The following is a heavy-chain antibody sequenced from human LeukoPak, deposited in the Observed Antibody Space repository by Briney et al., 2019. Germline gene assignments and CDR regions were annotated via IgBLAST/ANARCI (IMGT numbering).Heavy chain of an antibody. CDR2: IYYSGST. CDR3: ARDSCSSTSCYPMDV. V-gene: IGHV4-30-4*08. Sequence: SQTLSLTCTVSGGSISSGDYYWSWIRQPPGKGLEWIGYIYYSGSTYYNPSLKSRVTISVDTPKNQFSLKLSSVTAADTAVYYCARDSCSSTSCYPMDVWGKGTTVTVSS. D-gene: IGHD2-2*01. CDR1: GGSISSGDYY. J-gene: IGHJ6*03.